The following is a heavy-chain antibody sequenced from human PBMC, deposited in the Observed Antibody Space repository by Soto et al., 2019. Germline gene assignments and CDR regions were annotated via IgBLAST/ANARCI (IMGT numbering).Heavy chain of an antibody. Sequence: QVQLVQCWAEVKKPGSSVMVSCKARGGTFSTYIISWVRQAPGQGLEWMGRIIPIPDITDNAQKFQGRVTFSVDKSTSTAYMELSSLRSEDTAVYYCARDRITTRGDAFDLWGQGTMVTVSS. CDR1: GGTFSTYI. V-gene: IGHV1-69*08. CDR2: IIPIPDIT. J-gene: IGHJ3*01. CDR3: ARDRITTRGDAFDL. D-gene: IGHD3-3*01.